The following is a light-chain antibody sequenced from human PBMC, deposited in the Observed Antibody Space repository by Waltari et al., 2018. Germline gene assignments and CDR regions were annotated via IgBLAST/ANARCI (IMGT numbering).Light chain of an antibody. J-gene: IGLJ3*02. CDR2: DVS. V-gene: IGLV2-14*01. CDR1: SSDVGGYNY. CDR3: CSFTSRSTLV. Sequence: QSALTHPASVSGSPGQSITISCTGTSSDVGGYNYVSWYQQHPGKVPKLLIFDVSNSSSGVATRFAASKSGYPASLTISGLQAEDGADYYCCSFTSRSTLVFGGGTKLTVL.